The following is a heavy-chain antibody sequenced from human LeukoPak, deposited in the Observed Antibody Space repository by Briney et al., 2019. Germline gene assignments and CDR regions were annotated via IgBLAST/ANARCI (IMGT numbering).Heavy chain of an antibody. CDR1: GGTFSSYA. V-gene: IGHV1-69*05. CDR2: IIPIFGTA. Sequence: ASVKVSCKASGGTFSSYAISWVRQAPGQGLEWMGGIIPIFGTANYAQKFQGRVTITTDESTSTAYMELSSLRSEDTAVYYCARGTGIQLWLGAFDIWGQGTMATVSS. D-gene: IGHD5-18*01. J-gene: IGHJ3*02. CDR3: ARGTGIQLWLGAFDI.